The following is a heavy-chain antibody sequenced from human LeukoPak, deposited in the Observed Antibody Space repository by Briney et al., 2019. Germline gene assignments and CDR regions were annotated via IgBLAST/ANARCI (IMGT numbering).Heavy chain of an antibody. CDR3: ARAHAAYCSSTSCYNSFDP. D-gene: IGHD2-2*01. CDR2: MNPNSGNT. J-gene: IGHJ5*02. Sequence: ASVKVSCKASGYTFTSYDINWVRQATGQGLEWMGWMNPNSGNTGYAQKFQGRVTMTRNTSISTAYMELSSLRSEDTAVYYCARAHAAYCSSTSCYNSFDPWGQGTLVTVSS. V-gene: IGHV1-8*01. CDR1: GYTFTSYD.